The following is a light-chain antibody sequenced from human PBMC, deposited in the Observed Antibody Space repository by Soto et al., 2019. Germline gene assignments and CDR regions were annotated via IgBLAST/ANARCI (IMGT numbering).Light chain of an antibody. CDR1: QRVSSN. V-gene: IGKV3-15*01. CDR3: QQYNNWSWT. Sequence: EIVMTQSPATLSVSPGERATLSCRASQRVSSNLAWYQQKPGQAPRLLIYGVSTRATGIPARFSGSGSGTEFTLTISSLQAEDFAAYCCQQYNNWSWTFGQGTKVEIK. J-gene: IGKJ1*01. CDR2: GVS.